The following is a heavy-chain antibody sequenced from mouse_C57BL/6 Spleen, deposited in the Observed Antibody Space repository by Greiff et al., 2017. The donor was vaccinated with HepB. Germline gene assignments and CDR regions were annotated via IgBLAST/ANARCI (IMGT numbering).Heavy chain of an antibody. V-gene: IGHV1-72*01. CDR1: GYTFTSYW. D-gene: IGHD1-1*01. CDR2: IDPNSGGT. Sequence: QVQLQQPGAELVKPGASVKLSCKASGYTFTSYWMHWVKQRPGRGLEWIGRIDPNSGGTKYNEKFKSKATLTVDKPSSTAYMQLSSRTSEDSAVYYCARSGHLLLRRWDAMDYWGQGTSVTVSS. J-gene: IGHJ4*01. CDR3: ARSGHLLLRRWDAMDY.